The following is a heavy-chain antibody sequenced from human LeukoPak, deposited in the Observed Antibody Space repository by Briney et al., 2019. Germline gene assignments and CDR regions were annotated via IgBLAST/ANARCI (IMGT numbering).Heavy chain of an antibody. V-gene: IGHV4-4*09. Sequence: IPSETLSLTCTVSGVSISSYYWSWIRQPPGKGLEWIGYIYTSGSSNYNASLKSRVTISVDTSKNQFSLKLSSVTAADTAVYYCARLGQLAAPYYYYYMDVWGKGTTVTVSS. CDR2: IYTSGSS. CDR3: ARLGQLAAPYYYYYMDV. D-gene: IGHD6-6*01. CDR1: GVSISSYY. J-gene: IGHJ6*03.